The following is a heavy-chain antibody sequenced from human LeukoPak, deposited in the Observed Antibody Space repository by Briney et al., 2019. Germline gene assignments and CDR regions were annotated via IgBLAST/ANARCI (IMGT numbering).Heavy chain of an antibody. Sequence: SETLSLTYTVSGGSISSGGYYWSWIRQPPGKGLEWIGYIYHSGSTYYNPSLKCRVTISVDRSKNQFSLKLSSVTAADTAVYYCARGSSSSGNYWGQGTLVTVSS. CDR1: GGSISSGGYY. J-gene: IGHJ4*02. D-gene: IGHD6-6*01. CDR3: ARGSSSSGNY. CDR2: IYHSGST. V-gene: IGHV4-30-2*01.